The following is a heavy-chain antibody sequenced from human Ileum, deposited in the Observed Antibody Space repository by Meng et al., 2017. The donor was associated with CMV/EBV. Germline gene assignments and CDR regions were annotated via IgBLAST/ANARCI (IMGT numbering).Heavy chain of an antibody. Sequence: QVQLQESCLGLVRPPGTLYRTCAVSGGSISSSNWWSWVRQPPGKGLEWIGEIYHSGSTNYNPSLKSRVTISVDKSKNQFSLKLSSVTAADTAVYYCARFNEGAGVIPYFDYWGQGTLVTVSS. CDR2: IYHSGST. CDR1: GGSISSSNW. J-gene: IGHJ4*02. V-gene: IGHV4-4*03. D-gene: IGHD3-16*02. CDR3: ARFNEGAGVIPYFDY.